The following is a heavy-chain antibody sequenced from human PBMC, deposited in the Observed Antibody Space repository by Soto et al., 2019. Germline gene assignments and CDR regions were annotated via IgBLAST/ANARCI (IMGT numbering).Heavy chain of an antibody. V-gene: IGHV1-2*07. CDR3: AIELNSGVCNFDY. D-gene: IGHD2-8*02. CDR1: GYTVTGYY. CDR2: INPNTGVK. J-gene: IGHJ4*02. Sequence: GASVKVSCKASGYTVTGYYLHWLRQAPGKGLEWMGWINPNTGVKNYGHKFQGRVTMTGDSSINSAYMELSRLTSDDAALYYCAIELNSGVCNFDYWGQGTLVTVSS.